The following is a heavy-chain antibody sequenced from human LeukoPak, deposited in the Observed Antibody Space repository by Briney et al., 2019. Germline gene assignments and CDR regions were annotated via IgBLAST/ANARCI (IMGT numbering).Heavy chain of an antibody. V-gene: IGHV4-59*01. CDR2: IYYSGST. CDR3: AREVKLGGFDP. D-gene: IGHD4-23*01. CDR1: GGSISSYF. J-gene: IGHJ5*02. Sequence: SETLSLTCTVSGGSISSYFWSWIRQPPGKGLEWIGYIYYSGSTNYNPSLKSRVTISLDTSKNQFSLKLSSVTAADTAVYYCAREVKLGGFDPWGQGTLVTVSS.